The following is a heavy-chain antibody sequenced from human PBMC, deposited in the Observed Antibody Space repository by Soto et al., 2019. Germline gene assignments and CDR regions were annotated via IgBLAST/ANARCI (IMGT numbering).Heavy chain of an antibody. CDR1: GFTFSNAW. J-gene: IGHJ5*02. D-gene: IGHD1-26*01. CDR2: IRSKTNGGTT. CDR3: KWDLEASDP. Sequence: GGSLRLSCAASGFTFSNAWMSWVRQAPGKGLEWVGRIRSKTNGGTTDYAAPVKGRFTISRDDSKDTLYLQMNSLKTEDTAVYYCKWDLEASDPWGQGTLVTVSS. V-gene: IGHV3-15*01.